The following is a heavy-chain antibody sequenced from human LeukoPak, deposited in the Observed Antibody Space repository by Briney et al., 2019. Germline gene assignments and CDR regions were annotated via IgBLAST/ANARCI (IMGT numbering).Heavy chain of an antibody. CDR2: IHTSGST. Sequence: SETLSRTCTVSGFTISSYYWSWIRQPAGKGLEWVGRIHTSGSTKYNPFLKSGVITSVNTSKNQSYLKLSSVIAADTAVDYCARDQYYDGSGSLYMDVWGKGTTVTISS. D-gene: IGHD3-10*01. CDR1: GFTISSYY. CDR3: ARDQYYDGSGSLYMDV. J-gene: IGHJ6*03. V-gene: IGHV4-4*07.